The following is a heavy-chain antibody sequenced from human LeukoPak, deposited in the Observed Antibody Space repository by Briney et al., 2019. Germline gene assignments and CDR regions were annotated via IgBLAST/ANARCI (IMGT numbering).Heavy chain of an antibody. Sequence: PGGSLRLSCAVSGFTFSSYGMHWVRQAPGKGLEWVSYISSSGSSIYYADSVKGRFTISGDNAKNSLYLQMNSLRAEDTAVYYCARDGGIAVAGDSFDIWGQGTMVTVSS. J-gene: IGHJ3*02. CDR1: GFTFSSYG. V-gene: IGHV3-48*04. CDR2: ISSSGSSI. CDR3: ARDGGIAVAGDSFDI. D-gene: IGHD6-19*01.